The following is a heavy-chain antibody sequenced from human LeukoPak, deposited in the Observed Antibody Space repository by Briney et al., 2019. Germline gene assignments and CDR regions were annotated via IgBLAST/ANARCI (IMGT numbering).Heavy chain of an antibody. CDR3: AELGITMIGGV. D-gene: IGHD3-10*02. Sequence: GGSLRLSCAASGFTFSSYEMNWVRQAPGKGLEWVSYISSSGSTIYYADSVKGRFTISRDHAKNSLYLQMNSLRAEDTAVYYCAELGITMIGGVWGKGTTVTISS. CDR1: GFTFSSYE. CDR2: ISSSGSTI. V-gene: IGHV3-48*03. J-gene: IGHJ6*04.